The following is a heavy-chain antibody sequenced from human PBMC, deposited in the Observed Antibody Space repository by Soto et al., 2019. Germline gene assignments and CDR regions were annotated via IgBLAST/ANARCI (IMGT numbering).Heavy chain of an antibody. CDR2: ISAYNGNT. Sequence: QVQLVQSGAEVKKPGASVKVSCKASGYTFTSYGISWVRQAPGQGLEWMGWISAYNGNTNYAQKLQGRVTMTKDPSASTDYIELRSLRSDDTAVYYCARTLSDHGVYDFWSGNRNWCDPWCPGTLVTVSS. CDR3: ARTLSDHGVYDFWSGNRNWCDP. V-gene: IGHV1-18*04. CDR1: GYTFTSYG. D-gene: IGHD3-3*01. J-gene: IGHJ5*02.